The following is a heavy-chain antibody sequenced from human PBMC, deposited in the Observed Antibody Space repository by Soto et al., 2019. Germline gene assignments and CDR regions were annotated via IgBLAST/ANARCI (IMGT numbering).Heavy chain of an antibody. CDR2: IIPIFGTA. J-gene: IGHJ6*02. CDR1: GYTFTSYA. V-gene: IGHV1-69*13. CDR3: ARMVRGGIYYYYGMDV. D-gene: IGHD3-10*01. Sequence: SVKVSCKASGYTFTSYAISWVRQAPGQGLEWMGGIIPIFGTANYAQKFQGRVTITADESTSTAYMELSSLRSEDTAVYYCARMVRGGIYYYYGMDVWGQGTTVTV.